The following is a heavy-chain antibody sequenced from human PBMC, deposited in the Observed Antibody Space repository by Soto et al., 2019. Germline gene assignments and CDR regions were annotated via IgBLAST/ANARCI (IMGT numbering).Heavy chain of an antibody. CDR1: GFIFSSYA. D-gene: IGHD3-10*01. CDR3: ATALWFGDFWALRAFDI. Sequence: GGSLRLSCAASGFIFSSYAMSWVRQAPGKGLEWVSSISGSAGRTDYADSVKGRFTISRDNSKNTLYLQMNSMRAEDKAVYYCATALWFGDFWALRAFDIWGKGTMVTVSS. V-gene: IGHV3-23*01. J-gene: IGHJ3*02. CDR2: ISGSAGRT.